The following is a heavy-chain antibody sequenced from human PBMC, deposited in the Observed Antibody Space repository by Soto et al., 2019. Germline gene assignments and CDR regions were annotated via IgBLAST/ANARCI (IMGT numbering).Heavy chain of an antibody. J-gene: IGHJ4*02. Sequence: GASVKVSFKASGYTFTGYYIHWLRQAPGQGLEWMGSISPHSGGPNYAQRFQGRVTMTRDTSMTTVYMEMSGLTSDDTAVYYCAREEQTGANYYLDYWGQGTLVTVSS. V-gene: IGHV1-2*02. D-gene: IGHD7-27*01. CDR3: AREEQTGANYYLDY. CDR1: GYTFTGYY. CDR2: ISPHSGGP.